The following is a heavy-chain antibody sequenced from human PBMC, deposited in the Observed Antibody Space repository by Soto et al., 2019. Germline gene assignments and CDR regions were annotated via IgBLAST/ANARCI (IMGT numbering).Heavy chain of an antibody. V-gene: IGHV4-4*07. J-gene: IGHJ6*01. CDR2: IDTSGNN. Sequence: QVQLQESGPGLVKPSETLSLTCIVSGGSISNHYWSWIRQPAGKGLEWIGRIDTSGNNYYNPSLKSRVTMSADTSNNQFSLKMTSVTAADTAVYYCVRESEGGGYCSGGGCYGLDVWGQGTKVTVSS. CDR3: VRESEGGGYCSGGGCYGLDV. D-gene: IGHD2-15*01. CDR1: GGSISNHY.